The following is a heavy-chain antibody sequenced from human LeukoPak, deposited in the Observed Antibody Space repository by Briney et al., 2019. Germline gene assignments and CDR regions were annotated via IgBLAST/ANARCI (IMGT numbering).Heavy chain of an antibody. CDR3: ARLGQWLNNHYYYGMDV. Sequence: GESLQISCKGSGCSFTSYWIGWVRQMPGKGLEWMGIIYPGDSDTRYSPSFQGQVTISADKSISTAYLQWSSLKASDTAMYYCARLGQWLNNHYYYGMDVWGKGTTVTVSS. V-gene: IGHV5-51*01. CDR2: IYPGDSDT. CDR1: GCSFTSYW. D-gene: IGHD6-19*01. J-gene: IGHJ6*04.